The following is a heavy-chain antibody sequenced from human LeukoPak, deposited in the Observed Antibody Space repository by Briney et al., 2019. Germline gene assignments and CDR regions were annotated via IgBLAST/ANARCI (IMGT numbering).Heavy chain of an antibody. CDR3: ARDNRRDGYNSDAFDI. CDR1: GGSIISYY. V-gene: IGHV4-59*01. Sequence: SETLSLTCTVSGGSIISYYWSWIRQPPGKGLEWIGYIYYSGSTNYNPSLKSRVTISVDTSKNQFSLKLSSVTAADTAVYYCARDNRRDGYNSDAFDIWGQGTMVTVSS. CDR2: IYYSGST. J-gene: IGHJ3*02. D-gene: IGHD5-24*01.